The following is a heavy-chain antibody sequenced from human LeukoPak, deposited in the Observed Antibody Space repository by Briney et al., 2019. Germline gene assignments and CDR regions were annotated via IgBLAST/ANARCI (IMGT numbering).Heavy chain of an antibody. Sequence: GGSLRLSCPASGFTFSSYWMSWVRQAPGKGLVWVANIKEDGSEKYYVDSVKGRFTISRDNAKNSLYLQMNSLRADDTAVYYCAKYGIAYMDVWGKGTTVTVSS. CDR3: AKYGIAYMDV. D-gene: IGHD1-26*01. CDR1: GFTFSSYW. V-gene: IGHV3-7*01. J-gene: IGHJ6*03. CDR2: IKEDGSEK.